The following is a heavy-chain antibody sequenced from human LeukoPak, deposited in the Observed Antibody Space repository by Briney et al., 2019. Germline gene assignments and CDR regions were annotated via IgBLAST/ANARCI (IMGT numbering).Heavy chain of an antibody. CDR1: GGSISSSSYY. V-gene: IGHV4-39*07. CDR2: IYYSGST. CDR3: ARDLSLSQLLSPEYYFDY. D-gene: IGHD2-2*01. J-gene: IGHJ4*02. Sequence: SETLSLTCTVSGGSISSSSYYWGWIRQPPGKGLEWIGSIYYSGSTYYNPSLKSRVTISVDTSKNQFSLKLSSVTAADTAVYYCARDLSLSQLLSPEYYFDYWGQGTLVTVSS.